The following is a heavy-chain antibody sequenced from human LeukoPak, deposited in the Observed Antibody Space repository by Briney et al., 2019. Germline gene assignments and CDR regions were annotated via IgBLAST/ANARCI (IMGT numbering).Heavy chain of an antibody. J-gene: IGHJ4*02. CDR3: ARGVDSDAPLYYFDY. CDR2: ISSSSSYI. D-gene: IGHD5-12*01. Sequence: GGSLRLSCAASGFLFSDYAMNWVRQAPGKGLEWVSSISSSSSYIYYADSVKGRFTISRDNAKNSLYLQMNSLRAEDTAVYYCARGVDSDAPLYYFDYWGQGTLVTVSS. V-gene: IGHV3-21*01. CDR1: GFLFSDYA.